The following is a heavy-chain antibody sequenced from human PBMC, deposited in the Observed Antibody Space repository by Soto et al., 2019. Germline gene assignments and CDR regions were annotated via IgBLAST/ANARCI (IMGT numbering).Heavy chain of an antibody. J-gene: IGHJ3*02. V-gene: IGHV3-15*01. Sequence: EVQLVESGGGLVKPGGSLRLSCAASGFTFSNAWMSWFRQAPGKGLEWVGRIKSQTDGGTTDYAAPVKGRFTISIDDSKNKLYLQMNSLKTEDPAVDYCTTDSGDRAAFDIWGQGTMVTVSS. CDR3: TTDSGDRAAFDI. CDR1: GFTFSNAW. CDR2: IKSQTDGGTT. D-gene: IGHD3-10*01.